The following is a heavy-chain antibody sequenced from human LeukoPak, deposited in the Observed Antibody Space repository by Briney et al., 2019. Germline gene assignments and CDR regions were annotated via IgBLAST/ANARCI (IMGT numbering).Heavy chain of an antibody. V-gene: IGHV1-2*06. CDR3: AVLMITFGGVIAQTLTLDY. CDR2: INPNSGGT. J-gene: IGHJ4*02. D-gene: IGHD3-16*02. CDR1: GYTFTGYH. Sequence: ASVKVSCKASGYTFTGYHMHWVRQAPGQGLEWMGRINPNSGGTNYAQKFQGRVTMTRDTSISTAYMEQTRLRSDDTAVYYCAVLMITFGGVIAQTLTLDYWGQGTLVTVSS.